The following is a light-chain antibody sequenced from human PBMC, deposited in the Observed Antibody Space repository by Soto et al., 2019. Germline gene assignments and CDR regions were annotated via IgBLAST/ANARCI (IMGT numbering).Light chain of an antibody. CDR3: QQYNNWPIT. Sequence: EIVLTQSPGTLSLSPWERATLSCRASQSVSSSYLAWYQQKPGQAPRLLIYGASTRATGIPARFSGSGSGTEFTLTISSLQSEDFVVYYCQQYNNWPITFGQGTRLEIK. V-gene: IGKV3-15*01. CDR1: QSVSSSY. CDR2: GAS. J-gene: IGKJ5*01.